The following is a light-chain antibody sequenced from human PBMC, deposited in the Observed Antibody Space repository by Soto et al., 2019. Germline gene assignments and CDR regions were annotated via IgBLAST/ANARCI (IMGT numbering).Light chain of an antibody. V-gene: IGKV1-5*01. J-gene: IGKJ1*01. CDR3: QQYNNGWT. CDR2: DAS. Sequence: DIQVTQSPSTLSASVGDRVTITCRASESIKGWLAWYQQKPGKAPKLLIYDASSLKGGVPSRFSGSGSGTEFTLTISSLQPDDFATYYCQQYNNGWTFGQGTKV. CDR1: ESIKGW.